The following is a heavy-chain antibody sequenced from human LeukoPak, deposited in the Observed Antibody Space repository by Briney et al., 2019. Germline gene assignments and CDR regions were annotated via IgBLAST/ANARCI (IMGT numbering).Heavy chain of an antibody. CDR3: ARGYDFWSGYYKEYNWFDP. V-gene: IGHV1-46*01. D-gene: IGHD3-3*01. Sequence: ASVKVSCKASGHTFTSYYMHWVRQAPGQGLEWMGIINPSGGSTSYAQKFQGRVTMTRDMSTSTVYMELSSLRSEDTAVYYCARGYDFWSGYYKEYNWFDPWGQGTLVTVSS. CDR2: INPSGGST. CDR1: GHTFTSYY. J-gene: IGHJ5*02.